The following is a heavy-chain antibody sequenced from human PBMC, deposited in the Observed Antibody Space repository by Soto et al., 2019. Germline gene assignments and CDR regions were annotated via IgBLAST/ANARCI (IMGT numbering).Heavy chain of an antibody. CDR1: GGTFSSHA. J-gene: IGHJ6*04. Sequence: QVQLVQSGAEVKKPGSSVKVSCKASGGTFSSHAISWVRQAPGQGLEWMGGIIPFFKATNYAQKFQGRVTISANDSTSTAYMDLYSLRSEDTAVYYCERDVPLNYYDGTFSYYAMDVWGTGTTVTVSS. D-gene: IGHD3-16*01. V-gene: IGHV1-69*01. CDR2: IIPFFKAT. CDR3: ERDVPLNYYDGTFSYYAMDV.